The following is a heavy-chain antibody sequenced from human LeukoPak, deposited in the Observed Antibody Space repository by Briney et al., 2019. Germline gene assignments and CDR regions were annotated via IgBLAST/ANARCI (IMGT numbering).Heavy chain of an antibody. CDR3: ARLYSSSFGFDYYYMDV. Sequence: GGSLRLSCAASGFTFSSYWMSWVRQAPGKGLEWVANIKQDGSEKYYVDSVKGRFTISRDNAKDSLYLQMNSLRAEDTAVYYCARLYSSSFGFDYYYMDVWGKGTTVTVSS. CDR1: GFTFSSYW. D-gene: IGHD6-13*01. V-gene: IGHV3-7*01. J-gene: IGHJ6*03. CDR2: IKQDGSEK.